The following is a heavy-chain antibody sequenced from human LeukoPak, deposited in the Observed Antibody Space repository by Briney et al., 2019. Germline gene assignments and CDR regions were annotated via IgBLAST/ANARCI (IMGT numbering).Heavy chain of an antibody. V-gene: IGHV4-38-2*02. Sequence: SETLSLTRMVSGYSIISGYYWGWIRQPPGKGLEWIGRIDQSGSTYYNPSLKSRVTLSLDTSQNQLSLKMSSVTAVDTDLYYCARHSAGYCSGGSCYHDYYYYMDVWGKGTTVTVSS. CDR1: GYSIISGYY. D-gene: IGHD2-15*01. CDR3: ARHSAGYCSGGSCYHDYYYYMDV. CDR2: IDQSGST. J-gene: IGHJ6*03.